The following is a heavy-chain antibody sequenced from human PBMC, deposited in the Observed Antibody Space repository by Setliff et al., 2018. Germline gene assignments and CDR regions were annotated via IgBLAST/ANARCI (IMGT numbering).Heavy chain of an antibody. V-gene: IGHV4-39*01. D-gene: IGHD3-10*01. CDR2: IYYSGST. J-gene: IGHJ6*03. CDR1: DGSIRSGDY. CDR3: ARHKSNGSGSYPSLYMDV. Sequence: PSETLSLTCTVSDGSIRSGDYWGWIRQHPGKGLEWIATIYYSGSTYSNPSLKSRLIISVDAPDNQFSVKLSSVTAADTAVYYCARHKSNGSGSYPSLYMDVWGKGIMVTVPS.